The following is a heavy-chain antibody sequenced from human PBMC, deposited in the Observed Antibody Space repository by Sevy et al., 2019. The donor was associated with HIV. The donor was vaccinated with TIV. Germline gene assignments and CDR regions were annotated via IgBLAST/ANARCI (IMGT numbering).Heavy chain of an antibody. CDR1: GFTFSNAW. V-gene: IGHV3-15*01. J-gene: IGHJ6*02. CDR3: TTDGTHYDFWSGYRHDYYYYYGMDV. D-gene: IGHD3-3*01. Sequence: GGSLRLSCAASGFTFSNAWMSWVRQAPGKGLEWVGPIKSKTDGGTTDYAAPVKGRFTISRDDSKNTLYLQMNSLKTEDTAVYYCTTDGTHYDFWSGYRHDYYYYYGMDVWGQGTTVTVSS. CDR2: IKSKTDGGTT.